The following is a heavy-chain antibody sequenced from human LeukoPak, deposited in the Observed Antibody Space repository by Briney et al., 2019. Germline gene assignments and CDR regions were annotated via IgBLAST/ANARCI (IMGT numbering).Heavy chain of an antibody. CDR1: GYTFTSYG. D-gene: IGHD2-15*01. Sequence: ASVKVSCKAPGYTFTSYGISWVRQAPGQGLEWMGWISAYNGNTNYAQKLQGRVTMTTDTSTSTAYMELRSLRSDDTAVYYCARDRGDIVVVVAANNCFDPWGQGTLVTVSS. J-gene: IGHJ5*02. CDR3: ARDRGDIVVVVAANNCFDP. V-gene: IGHV1-18*01. CDR2: ISAYNGNT.